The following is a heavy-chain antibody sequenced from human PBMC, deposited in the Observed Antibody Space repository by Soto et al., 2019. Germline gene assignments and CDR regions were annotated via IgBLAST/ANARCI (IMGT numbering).Heavy chain of an antibody. J-gene: IGHJ4*02. Sequence: ASVKVSCKASGYTLTELSMHWVRQAPGKGLEWMGGFDPEDGETIYAQKFQGRVTMTEDTSTDTAYMELSSLRSEDTAVYYCATVGWRGHIVDYFDYWGQGTLVTVSS. CDR2: FDPEDGET. CDR1: GYTLTELS. CDR3: ATVGWRGHIVDYFDY. D-gene: IGHD2-21*01. V-gene: IGHV1-24*01.